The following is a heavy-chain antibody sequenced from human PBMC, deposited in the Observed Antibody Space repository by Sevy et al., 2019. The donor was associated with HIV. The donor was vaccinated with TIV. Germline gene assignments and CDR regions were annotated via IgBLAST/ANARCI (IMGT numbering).Heavy chain of an antibody. CDR3: ARSPRYYFGLGSYPVTFRSSVLDV. Sequence: ASVKVSCKASGYTFTSYNINWVRQAPGQGLEWMGWISAYNDDTNYAQNLQGRVTMTTDTSTSTAYMELGSLRSDDTAVYYCARSPRYYFGLGSYPVTFRSSVLDVWGQGTTVTVSS. D-gene: IGHD3-10*01. CDR2: ISAYNDDT. J-gene: IGHJ6*02. CDR1: GYTFTSYN. V-gene: IGHV1-18*04.